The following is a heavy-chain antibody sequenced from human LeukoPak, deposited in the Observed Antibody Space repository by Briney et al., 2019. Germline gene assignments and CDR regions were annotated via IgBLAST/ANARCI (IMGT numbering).Heavy chain of an antibody. CDR1: GGTFISYA. CDR3: ARARRKENYDILTGYGTNYYYYGMDV. CDR2: IIPIFGIA. D-gene: IGHD3-9*01. Sequence: SSVKVSCKASGGTFISYAISWVRQAPGQGLAWMGRIIPIFGIANYAQKFQGRVTITADKSTSTAYMELSSLRSEDTAVYYCARARRKENYDILTGYGTNYYYYGMDVRGQGTTVTVSS. V-gene: IGHV1-69*04. J-gene: IGHJ6*02.